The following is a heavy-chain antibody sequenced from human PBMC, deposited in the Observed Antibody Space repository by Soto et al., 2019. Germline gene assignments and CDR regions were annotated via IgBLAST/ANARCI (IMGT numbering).Heavy chain of an antibody. J-gene: IGHJ5*02. V-gene: IGHV3-23*01. CDR3: ALSYCSGGSCS. Sequence: GGSLRLSCAASGFTFSSYAMSWVRQAPGKGLEWVSAISGSGGSTYYADSVKGRFTISRDNSKNTLYLQMNSLRAEDTAVYYCALSYCSGGSCSWGQGTLVPVSS. D-gene: IGHD2-15*01. CDR2: ISGSGGST. CDR1: GFTFSSYA.